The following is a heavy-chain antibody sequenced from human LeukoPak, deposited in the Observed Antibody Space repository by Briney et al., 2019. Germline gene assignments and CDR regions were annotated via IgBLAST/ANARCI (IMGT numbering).Heavy chain of an antibody. CDR2: IYYGGST. CDR1: GGSISSSSYY. D-gene: IGHD3-22*01. CDR3: ARGWGIGYHSFDY. J-gene: IGHJ4*02. Sequence: SETLSLTCTVSGGSISSSSYYWGWIRQPPGKGLEWIGSIYYGGSTYYNPSLKSRVTISVGTSKNQFSLKLSSVTGADTAVYSCARGWGIGYHSFDYWGQGTLVTVSS. V-gene: IGHV4-39*01.